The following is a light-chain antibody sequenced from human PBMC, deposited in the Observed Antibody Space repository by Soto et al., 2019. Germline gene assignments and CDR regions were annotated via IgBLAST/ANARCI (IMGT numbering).Light chain of an antibody. Sequence: EIVMTQSPATLSVSPGERATLSCRASQSVSSNLAWYQQKPGQAPRLLIYGASTSATGIPARFSGSGSGTEFTLTISSLQSEDFAVYYCQQYNNWPPYPFGQGTKLELK. J-gene: IGKJ2*01. CDR3: QQYNNWPPYP. CDR2: GAS. V-gene: IGKV3-15*01. CDR1: QSVSSN.